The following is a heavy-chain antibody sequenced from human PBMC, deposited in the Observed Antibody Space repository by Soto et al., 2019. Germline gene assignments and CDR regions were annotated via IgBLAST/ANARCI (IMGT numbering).Heavy chain of an antibody. CDR1: GCIFTNYA. J-gene: IGHJ4*02. Sequence: EVQLLESGGGLVQPGGSLRLSCAASGCIFTNYAMSWVRQAPGKGLEWVSCITSSGTVTWYADSVKDRFTLSRDSSKNTVYLQMNSLQAEDTAVYYCGKPGQFDSWGQGTLVTVSS. CDR3: GKPGQFDS. V-gene: IGHV3-23*01. CDR2: ITSSGTVT.